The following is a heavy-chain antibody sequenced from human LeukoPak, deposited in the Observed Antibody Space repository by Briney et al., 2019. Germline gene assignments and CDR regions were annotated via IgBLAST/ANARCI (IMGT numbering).Heavy chain of an antibody. Sequence: SETLSLTCTVSGGSISSGSYYWSWIRQPAGKGLEWIGRIYTSGSTNYNPSLKSRVTISVDTSKNQFSLKLSSVTAADTAVYYCARSPKWELPYNWFDPWGQGTLVTVSS. D-gene: IGHD1-26*01. CDR3: ARSPKWELPYNWFDP. CDR2: IYTSGST. V-gene: IGHV4-61*02. J-gene: IGHJ5*02. CDR1: GGSISSGSYY.